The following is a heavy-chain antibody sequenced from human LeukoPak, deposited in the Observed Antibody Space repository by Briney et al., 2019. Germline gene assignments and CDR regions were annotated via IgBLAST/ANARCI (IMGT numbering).Heavy chain of an antibody. CDR3: ASSLGVYGSGSYSPFDY. V-gene: IGHV4-4*02. CDR1: GFTFSSYAR. J-gene: IGHJ4*02. Sequence: GSLRLSCAASGFTFSSYARSWVRQPPGKGLEWGWEIYHSGSTNYNPSLKSRVTISVDKSKNQFSLKLSSVTAADTAVYYCASSLGVYGSGSYSPFDYWGQGTLVTVSS. CDR2: IYHSGST. D-gene: IGHD3-10*01.